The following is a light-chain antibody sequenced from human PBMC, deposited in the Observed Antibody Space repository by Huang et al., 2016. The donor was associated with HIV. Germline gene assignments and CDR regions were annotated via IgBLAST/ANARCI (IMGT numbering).Light chain of an antibody. Sequence: DIQMTQSPSTLSASVGDRVTITYRASQSFSSWLAWYQQKPGKAPKLLIYKASSLESGVPSRFSGSGSGTEFTLTISSLQPDDFATYYCQQYNSYSRAFGQGTKVEIK. J-gene: IGKJ1*01. CDR3: QQYNSYSRA. V-gene: IGKV1-5*03. CDR1: QSFSSW. CDR2: KAS.